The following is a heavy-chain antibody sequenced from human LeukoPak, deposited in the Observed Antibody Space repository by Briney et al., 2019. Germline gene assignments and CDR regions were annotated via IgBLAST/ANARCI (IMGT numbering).Heavy chain of an antibody. CDR1: GFTFSSYS. CDR2: IKQDGSEK. D-gene: IGHD2-2*01. CDR3: AREGGYCSSTSCLDAFDI. J-gene: IGHJ3*02. Sequence: GGSLRLSCAASGFTFSSYSMSWVRQAPGKGLEWVANIKQDGSEKCYVDSVKGRFTISRDNAKNSLYLQMNSLRAEDTAVYYCAREGGYCSSTSCLDAFDIWGQGTMVTVSS. V-gene: IGHV3-7*01.